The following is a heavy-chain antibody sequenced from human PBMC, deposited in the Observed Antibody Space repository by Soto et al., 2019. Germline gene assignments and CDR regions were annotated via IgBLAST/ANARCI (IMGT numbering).Heavy chain of an antibody. Sequence: ASVKVSCKASGYTFTSYGISWGRQAPGQGLEWMGWISAYNGNTNYAQKLQGRVTMTTDTSTSTAYMELRSLRSDDTAVYYCARAVTYYDFWSGRHYYYTDVWGKGTTVTVSS. V-gene: IGHV1-18*01. CDR2: ISAYNGNT. J-gene: IGHJ6*03. CDR3: ARAVTYYDFWSGRHYYYTDV. CDR1: GYTFTSYG. D-gene: IGHD3-3*01.